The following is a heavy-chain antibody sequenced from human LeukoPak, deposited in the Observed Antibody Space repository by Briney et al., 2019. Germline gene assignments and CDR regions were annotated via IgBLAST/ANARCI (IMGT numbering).Heavy chain of an antibody. V-gene: IGHV4-39*07. D-gene: IGHD2-8*01. CDR3: ASGYAHFDY. Sequence: SETLSLTCTVSGGSISSGDYYWSWIRQPPGKGLEWIGEINHSGSTNYNPSLKSRVTISVDTSKNQFSLKLSSVTAADTAVYYCASGYAHFDYWGQGTLVTVSS. CDR1: GGSISSGDYY. CDR2: INHSGST. J-gene: IGHJ4*02.